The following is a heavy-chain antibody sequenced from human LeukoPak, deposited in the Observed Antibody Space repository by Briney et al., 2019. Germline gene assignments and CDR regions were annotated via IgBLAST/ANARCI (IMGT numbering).Heavy chain of an antibody. Sequence: PGGSRRLSCAASGFTFSDYYMSWIRHAPGKGREYSSYISSSSTYTNYADSSKGRFTISRDNAKNPLSLQLNGLRAEDTAVYSCARDWSPKRGYDAFDVWGQGTMVTVSS. V-gene: IGHV3-11*06. CDR1: GFTFSDYY. CDR2: ISSSSTYT. D-gene: IGHD1-1*01. J-gene: IGHJ3*01. CDR3: ARDWSPKRGYDAFDV.